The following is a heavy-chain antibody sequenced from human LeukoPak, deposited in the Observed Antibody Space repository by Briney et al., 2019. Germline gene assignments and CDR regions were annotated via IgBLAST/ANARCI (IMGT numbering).Heavy chain of an antibody. D-gene: IGHD3-10*01. V-gene: IGHV4-59*01. J-gene: IGHJ3*02. Sequence: SETLSLTCTVSGDSISTYYWSWIRQPPGKGLEWIGYIYYSGSTNYNPSLKSRVTISVDTSKNQFSLKLSSVTAADTAVYYCARGGYYYGSGSLSAFDIWGQGTMVTVSS. CDR3: ARGGYYYGSGSLSAFDI. CDR1: GDSISTYY. CDR2: IYYSGST.